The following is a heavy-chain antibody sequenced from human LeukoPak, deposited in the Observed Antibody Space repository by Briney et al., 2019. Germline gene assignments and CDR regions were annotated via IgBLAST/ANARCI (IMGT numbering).Heavy chain of an antibody. CDR3: ARGFLQPNYDLSY. CDR1: GYTFTSYG. V-gene: IGHV1-18*01. Sequence: HRASVKVSCKASGYTFTSYGISWVRQAPGQGLEWMGWISAYNGNTNYAQKFQGRVTITTDESTSTAYMELSSLRSEDTAVYYCARGFLQPNYDLSYWGQGTLVTVSS. J-gene: IGHJ4*02. D-gene: IGHD3-3*01. CDR2: ISAYNGNT.